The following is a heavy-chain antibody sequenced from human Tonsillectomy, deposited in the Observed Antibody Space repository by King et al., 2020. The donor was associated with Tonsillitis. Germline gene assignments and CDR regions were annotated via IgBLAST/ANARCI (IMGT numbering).Heavy chain of an antibody. CDR3: AKDKGAGHYDSGRGAFDI. Sequence: VQLVESGGGLVKPGGSLRLSCATSGFTFSNYDMNWVRQAPGKGLEWVSSIRSSSSYIYYAYSVKGRFTISRDNAKNSLSLQMNSLRAEDTAVYYCAKDKGAGHYDSGRGAFDIWGQGTMVAVSS. D-gene: IGHD3-22*01. V-gene: IGHV3-21*01. CDR1: GFTFSNYD. J-gene: IGHJ3*02. CDR2: IRSSSSYI.